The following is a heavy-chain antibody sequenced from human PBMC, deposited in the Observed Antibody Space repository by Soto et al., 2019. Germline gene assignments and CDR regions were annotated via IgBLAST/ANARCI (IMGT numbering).Heavy chain of an antibody. J-gene: IGHJ4*02. D-gene: IGHD3-22*01. Sequence: LSLSCAASGFTFDDYATHWVRQGPGKGLEWVSGINWNGGAKGYADSVKGRFTLSRDNANNSLYLQMNSLRLEDTGFYYCAKAHGSSWSTLDFWGQGILVTVSS. CDR2: INWNGGAK. CDR3: AKAHGSSWSTLDF. CDR1: GFTFDDYA. V-gene: IGHV3-9*01.